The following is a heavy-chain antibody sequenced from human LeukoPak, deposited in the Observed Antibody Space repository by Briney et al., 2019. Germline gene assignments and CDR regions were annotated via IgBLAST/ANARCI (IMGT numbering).Heavy chain of an antibody. CDR2: INQDGSEK. V-gene: IGHV3-7*01. J-gene: IGHJ6*02. CDR3: ARGGGSGISYYYYGMDV. D-gene: IGHD3-3*02. Sequence: GGSLRLSCAASGFTFSSYWMSWVRQAPGKGLEWVANINQDGSEKYYVDSMKGRFTISRDNAKNSLYLQMNSLRAEDTAVYYCARGGGSGISYYYYGMDVWGQGTLVTVSS. CDR1: GFTFSSYW.